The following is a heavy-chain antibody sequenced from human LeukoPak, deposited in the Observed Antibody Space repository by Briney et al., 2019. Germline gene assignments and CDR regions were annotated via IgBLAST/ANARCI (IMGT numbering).Heavy chain of an antibody. CDR3: ARDQAYFDY. Sequence: GSLRLSFAVSAFPFNSYGMPWVRQGPGKGLEWVAVIWYDGSNKYYADSVKGRFTISRDNSKNTLYLQMNSLRTEDTAVYYCARDQAYFDYWGQGTLVTVSS. J-gene: IGHJ4*02. CDR1: AFPFNSYG. V-gene: IGHV3-33*01. CDR2: IWYDGSNK.